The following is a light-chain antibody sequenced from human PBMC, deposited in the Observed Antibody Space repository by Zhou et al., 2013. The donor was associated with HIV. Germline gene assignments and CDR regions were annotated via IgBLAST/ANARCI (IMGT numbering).Light chain of an antibody. CDR2: GTS. V-gene: IGKV3-20*01. J-gene: IGKJ5*01. Sequence: EGVLPQSPDSLSLSPGERATLSCRASRSVTSGALAWYQQKPGQAPRLLMYGTSNRAPGIPDRLSGSGSGTDFTLTISRVEPEDIAVYFCQQFDGSPPIIFGQDTTG. CDR3: QQFDGSPPII. CDR1: RSVTSGA.